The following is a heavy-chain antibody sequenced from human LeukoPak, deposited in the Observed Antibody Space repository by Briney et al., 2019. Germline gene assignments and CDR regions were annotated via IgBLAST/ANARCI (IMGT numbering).Heavy chain of an antibody. CDR2: IYYSGST. CDR3: ARGRTWSGYYPEYYYYGMDV. J-gene: IGHJ6*02. CDR1: GGSISSYY. V-gene: IGHV4-59*01. D-gene: IGHD3-3*01. Sequence: SETLSLTCTVSGGSISSYYWSWIRQPPGKGLEWIGYIYYSGSTNYNPSLKSRVTISVDTSKNQFSLKLSSVTAADTAVYYCARGRTWSGYYPEYYYYGMDVWGQGTTVTVSS.